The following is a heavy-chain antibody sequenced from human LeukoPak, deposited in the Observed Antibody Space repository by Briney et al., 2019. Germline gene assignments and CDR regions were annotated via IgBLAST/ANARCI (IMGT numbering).Heavy chain of an antibody. J-gene: IGHJ6*02. CDR2: IYYSGST. Sequence: SETLSLTCTVSGDSFSSVTDYWAWIRQPPGKGLEWIGYIYYSGSTYYKPSLKSRVTISVDTSKNQFSLKLSSVTAADTAVYYCARDRSVVPAAMGGYYYYGMDVWGQGTTVTVSS. CDR3: ARDRSVVPAAMGGYYYYGMDV. V-gene: IGHV4-31*03. CDR1: GDSFSSVTDY. D-gene: IGHD2-2*01.